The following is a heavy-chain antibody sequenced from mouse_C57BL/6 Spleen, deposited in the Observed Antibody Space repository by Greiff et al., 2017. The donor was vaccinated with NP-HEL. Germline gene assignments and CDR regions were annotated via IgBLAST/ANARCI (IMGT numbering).Heavy chain of an antibody. CDR1: GYTFTSYW. CDR2: IDPNSGGT. D-gene: IGHD2-4*01. J-gene: IGHJ1*03. V-gene: IGHV1-72*01. CDR3: ARYDYGALYGYFDV. Sequence: VQLQQPGAELVKPGASVKLSCKASGYTFTSYWMHWVKQRPGRGLEWIGRIDPNSGGTNYNEKFKSKATLTVDKPSSTAYMQLSSLTSEDAAVYYGARYDYGALYGYFDVWGTGTTVTVSS.